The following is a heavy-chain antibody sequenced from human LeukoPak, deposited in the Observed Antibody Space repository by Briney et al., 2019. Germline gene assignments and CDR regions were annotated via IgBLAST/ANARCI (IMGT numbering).Heavy chain of an antibody. CDR1: GDSFSSSNYY. CDR2: MYYSGSP. V-gene: IGHV4-39*01. Sequence: PSETLSLTCTVFGDSFSSSNYYWAWFRQPPGKGLEWLGSMYYSGSPYHNPSLKSRVTISVDTSKNQFSLKLSSVTAADTAMYYCARLLYDRSGYYYFDCWGQGTLVTVSS. CDR3: ARLLYDRSGYYYFDC. D-gene: IGHD3-22*01. J-gene: IGHJ4*02.